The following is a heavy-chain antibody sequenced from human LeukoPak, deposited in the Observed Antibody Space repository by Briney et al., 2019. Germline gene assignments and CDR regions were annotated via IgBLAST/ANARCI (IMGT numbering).Heavy chain of an antibody. V-gene: IGHV4-31*03. D-gene: IGHD3-9*01. CDR2: MYNSGST. J-gene: IGHJ4*02. Sequence: SQTLSLTCTVSGGSISSGGYYWSWIRQHPGKGLEWIGYMYNSGSTSYNPSLKSRVTKSVDTSKNQFSLKLSSVTAADTAVYYCARGYFNILTGYYVPHWGQGTLVTVSS. CDR3: ARGYFNILTGYYVPH. CDR1: GGSISSGGYY.